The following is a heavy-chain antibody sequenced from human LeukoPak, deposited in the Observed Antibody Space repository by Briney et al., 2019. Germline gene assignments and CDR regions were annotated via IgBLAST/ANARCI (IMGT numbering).Heavy chain of an antibody. J-gene: IGHJ3*02. Sequence: GGSLRLSCAASGFTFSSYAMSWVRQAPGKGLEWVSGISVSVTSTYYADSVKGRFTISRDNSKNTLYLQMNSLRAEDTAVYYCARLSSFAFDIWGQGTMVTVSS. CDR3: ARLSSFAFDI. D-gene: IGHD3-16*02. CDR1: GFTFSSYA. CDR2: ISVSVTST. V-gene: IGHV3-23*01.